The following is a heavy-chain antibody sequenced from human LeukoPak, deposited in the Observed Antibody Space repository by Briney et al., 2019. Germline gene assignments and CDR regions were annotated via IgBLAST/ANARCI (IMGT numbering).Heavy chain of an antibody. D-gene: IGHD2-2*01. Sequence: PWGSLRLSCAASGFNFQLYGMHWVRQAPGKGLEGGAMIWFDGSNKNYADSVKGRFTISRDNSKNTLYLEMNSLRAEDTAVYYCARDSSSRRGNWFDPWGQGTLVTVSS. V-gene: IGHV3-33*01. CDR3: ARDSSSRRGNWFDP. J-gene: IGHJ5*02. CDR1: GFNFQLYG. CDR2: IWFDGSNK.